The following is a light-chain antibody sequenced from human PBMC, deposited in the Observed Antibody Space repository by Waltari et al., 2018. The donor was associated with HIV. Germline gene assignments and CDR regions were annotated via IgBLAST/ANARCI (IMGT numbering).Light chain of an antibody. CDR2: EVS. CDR1: ASNAGGYTY. J-gene: IGLJ1*01. Sequence: QSALTQPASVSGSPGRSITISRTDTASNAGGYTYVSWYQQHPGKAPKLMIYEVSNRPSGVSNRFSGSKSGNTASLTISGLQAEDEADYYCSSYTSSREVFGTGTKVTVL. V-gene: IGLV2-14*01. CDR3: SSYTSSREV.